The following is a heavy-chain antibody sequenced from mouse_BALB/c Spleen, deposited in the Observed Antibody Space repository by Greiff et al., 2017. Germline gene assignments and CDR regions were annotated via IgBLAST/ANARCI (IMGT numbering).Heavy chain of an antibody. D-gene: IGHD2-14*01. Sequence: VKLMESGPGLVQPSQSLSITCTVSGFSLTSYGVHWVRQSPGKCLEWLGVIWSGGSTDYNAAFISRLSISKDNSKSQVFFKMNGLQANDTAIYYGARNQYYRYDVAYGAQGTLVTVSA. V-gene: IGHV2-2*02. CDR1: GFSLTSYG. J-gene: IGHJ3*01. CDR3: ARNQYYRYDVAY. CDR2: IWSGGST.